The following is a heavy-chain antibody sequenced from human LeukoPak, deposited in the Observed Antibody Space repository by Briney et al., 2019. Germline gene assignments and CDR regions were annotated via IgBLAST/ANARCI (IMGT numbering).Heavy chain of an antibody. CDR3: AGRVTGYSSGYVY. CDR2: IWYDGSNK. V-gene: IGHV3-33*01. CDR1: GFTFSTYG. Sequence: GGSLRLSCAASGFTFSTYGMHWVRQAPGKGLEWVAVIWYDGSNKYYTDSVKGRFTISRDNSKNTLDLQMNSLRAEDTAVYYCAGRVTGYSSGYVYWGQGTLVTVSS. D-gene: IGHD5-18*01. J-gene: IGHJ4*02.